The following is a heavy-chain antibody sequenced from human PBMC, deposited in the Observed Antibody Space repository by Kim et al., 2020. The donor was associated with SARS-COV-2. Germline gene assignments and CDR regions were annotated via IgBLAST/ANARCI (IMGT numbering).Heavy chain of an antibody. V-gene: IGHV1-2*06. CDR1: GYTFTDYY. D-gene: IGHD6-25*01. J-gene: IGHJ6*02. CDR2: IIPKSGGA. Sequence: ASVKVSCKASGYTFTDYYIHWVRQARGQGLEWMGRIIPKSGGAKYGQRFRGRVTMTSDTSINTVYLEVTNLRSEDTAIYYCARDPALKQIYYYNGMDVWGQETTVIVSS. CDR3: ARDPALKQIYYYNGMDV.